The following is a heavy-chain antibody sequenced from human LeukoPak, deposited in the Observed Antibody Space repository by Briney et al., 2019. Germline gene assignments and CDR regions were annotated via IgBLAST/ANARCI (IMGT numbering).Heavy chain of an antibody. CDR2: INEDGSEK. V-gene: IGHV3-7*01. CDR1: GFTFSSYA. D-gene: IGHD3-22*01. Sequence: TGGSLRLSCAASGFTFSSYAMSWVRQAPGRGLEWVANINEDGSEKYYVDSVKGRFTISRDNGKNSLYLQINSLRAEDTAVFYCARGGYYSAWAEDYWGQGTLVTVSS. CDR3: ARGGYYSAWAEDY. J-gene: IGHJ4*02.